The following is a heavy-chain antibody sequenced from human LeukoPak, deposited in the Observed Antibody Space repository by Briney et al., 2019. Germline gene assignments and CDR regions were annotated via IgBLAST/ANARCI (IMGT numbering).Heavy chain of an antibody. CDR2: INHSGST. D-gene: IGHD2-15*01. V-gene: IGHV4-34*01. CDR1: GGSFSGYY. Sequence: PSETLSLTCAVYGGSFSGYYWSWIRQPPGKGLEWIGEINHSGSTNYNPSLKSRVTISVDTSKNQFALKLSSVTAADTAVYYCARLNPRGYCSGGSCYWFDPWGQGTLVTVSS. CDR3: ARLNPRGYCSGGSCYWFDP. J-gene: IGHJ5*02.